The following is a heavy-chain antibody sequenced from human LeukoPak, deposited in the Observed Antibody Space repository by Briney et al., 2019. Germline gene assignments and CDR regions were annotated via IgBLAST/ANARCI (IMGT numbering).Heavy chain of an antibody. V-gene: IGHV3-7*01. Sequence: GGSLRLSCAASGFTFSGYWMSWVRQAPGKGLEWVANIKQDESEKYYVDSVKGRFTISRDNAKNSLYLQMNSLRAEDTAVYYCARESIRRDHYYMDVWGKGTTVTVSS. CDR1: GFTFSGYW. J-gene: IGHJ6*03. CDR2: IKQDESEK. CDR3: ARESIRRDHYYMDV.